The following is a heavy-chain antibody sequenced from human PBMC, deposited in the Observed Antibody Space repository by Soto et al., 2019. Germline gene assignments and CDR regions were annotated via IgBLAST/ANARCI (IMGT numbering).Heavy chain of an antibody. CDR1: GGSISSGDYC. J-gene: IGHJ4*02. Sequence: PSETLSLTCSVSGGSISSGDYCWSWIRQPPGKGLEWIGYIYYSGSTYYNPSLKSRVTISVDTSKNQFSLKLSSVTAADTAVYYCARAPGPYFDYWGQGTLVTVSS. CDR2: IYYSGST. V-gene: IGHV4-30-4*01. CDR3: ARAPGPYFDY.